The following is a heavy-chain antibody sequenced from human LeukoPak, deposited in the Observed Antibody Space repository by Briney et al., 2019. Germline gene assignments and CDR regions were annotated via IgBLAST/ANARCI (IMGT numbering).Heavy chain of an antibody. Sequence: GGSLRLSCAASGFTFSSYGRQWGRQARGKGEGRVAVIWYDGSNKYYADSVKARFTISRDNYKNPLYLQMNSLRAEDTAVYYCARVSQGCFDLWRRGALVTVSS. CDR3: ARVSQGCFDL. CDR1: GFTFSSYG. J-gene: IGHJ2*01. CDR2: IWYDGSNK. V-gene: IGHV3-33*01.